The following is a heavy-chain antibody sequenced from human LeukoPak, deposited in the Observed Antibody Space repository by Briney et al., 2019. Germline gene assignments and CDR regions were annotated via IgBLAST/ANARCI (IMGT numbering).Heavy chain of an antibody. Sequence: SQTLSLTCTVSGGSISSGSYYWSWIRQPAGKGLEWIGRIYTSGSTNYNPSLKSRVTISVDTSKNQFSLKLSSVTAADTAVYYCARQGGHCSGGNCYSHYYYYMDVWGKGTTVTISS. CDR3: ARQGGHCSGGNCYSHYYYYMDV. V-gene: IGHV4-61*02. D-gene: IGHD2-15*01. CDR1: GGSISSGSYY. CDR2: IYTSGST. J-gene: IGHJ6*03.